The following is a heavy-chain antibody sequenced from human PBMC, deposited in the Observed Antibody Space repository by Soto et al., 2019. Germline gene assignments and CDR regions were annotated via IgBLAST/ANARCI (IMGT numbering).Heavy chain of an antibody. V-gene: IGHV4-31*03. CDR3: ARGGYCTNGVCYEGTPRFDP. Sequence: SETLSLTCTVSGGSISSGGYYWSWIRQHPGKGLEWIGYIYYSGSTYYNPSLKSRVTISVDTSKNQFSLKLSSVTAADTAVYYCARGGYCTNGVCYEGTPRFDPWGQGTLVTVSS. CDR1: GGSISSGGYY. CDR2: IYYSGST. J-gene: IGHJ5*02. D-gene: IGHD2-8*01.